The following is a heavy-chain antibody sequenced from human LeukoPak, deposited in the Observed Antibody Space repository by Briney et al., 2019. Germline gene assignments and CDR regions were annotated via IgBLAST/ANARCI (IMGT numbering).Heavy chain of an antibody. J-gene: IGHJ4*02. CDR1: GFTFSSYA. CDR3: AKAESSSWYFDY. CDR2: ISGSGGST. Sequence: GGSLRLSCAASGFTFSSYAMSWVRQAPGKGLEGVSAISGSGGSTYYADSVKGRFTISRDNSKNTLYLQMNSLRAEDTAVYYCAKAESSSWYFDYWGQGTLVTVSS. V-gene: IGHV3-23*01. D-gene: IGHD6-13*01.